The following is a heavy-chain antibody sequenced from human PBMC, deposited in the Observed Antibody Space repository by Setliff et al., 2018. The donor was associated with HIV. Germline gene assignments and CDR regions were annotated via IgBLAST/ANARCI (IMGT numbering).Heavy chain of an antibody. V-gene: IGHV4-34*01. D-gene: IGHD3-10*01. Sequence: SETLSLTCAVYGGSFSGYCWSWIRQPPGKGLEWIGEIQHSGRTNYNPSLKSRVTTSVDTSKNQFSLKLSSVTAADTAVYYCARRPYYYGSGSYVYYGMDVWGQGTTVTVSS. CDR1: GGSFSGYC. J-gene: IGHJ6*02. CDR3: ARRPYYYGSGSYVYYGMDV. CDR2: IQHSGRT.